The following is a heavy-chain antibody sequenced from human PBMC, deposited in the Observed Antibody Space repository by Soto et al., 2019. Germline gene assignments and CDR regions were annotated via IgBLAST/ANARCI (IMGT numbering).Heavy chain of an antibody. CDR2: ISYDGSNK. CDR3: ARDIAATSGYRYY. V-gene: IGHV3-30-3*01. Sequence: QVQLVESGGGVVQPGRSLRLSCAASGFTFSSYAMHWVRQAPGKGLEWVAVISYDGSNKYYADSVKGRFTISRDNSKNTLYLQMNSLRAEDTAVYYCARDIAATSGYRYYWGQGTLVTVSS. CDR1: GFTFSSYA. D-gene: IGHD5-12*01. J-gene: IGHJ4*02.